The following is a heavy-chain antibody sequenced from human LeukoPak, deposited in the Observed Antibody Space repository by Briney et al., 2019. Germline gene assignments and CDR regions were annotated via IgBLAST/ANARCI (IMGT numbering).Heavy chain of an antibody. J-gene: IGHJ4*02. V-gene: IGHV5-51*01. D-gene: IGHD2-21*02. CDR3: ARHAYCGGDCYLNY. CDR1: GYRFSTYW. CDR2: IHSGDSNT. Sequence: GESLKISCVGSGYRFSTYWIAWARQMPGKGLEWMGIIHSGDSNTVYSPSFQGQVTISADKSISTAYLQWSSLKASDTPMYYCARHAYCGGDCYLNYWGQGTLVTVSS.